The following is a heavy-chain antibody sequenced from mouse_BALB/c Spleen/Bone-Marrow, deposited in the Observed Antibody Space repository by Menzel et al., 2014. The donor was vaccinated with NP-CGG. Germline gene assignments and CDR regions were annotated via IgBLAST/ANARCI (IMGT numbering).Heavy chain of an antibody. J-gene: IGHJ2*01. CDR3: ARQGGYFDY. V-gene: IGHV5-6*01. CDR1: GFTFSTYG. Sequence: EVQVVESGGGLVKPGGSLKLSCAASGFTFSTYGMSWVRQTPDKRLEWVATISSGGSYTYYPDSVKGRFTISRDNAKNTLYLQMSSLKSEDTAMYYCARQGGYFDYWGQGTTLTVSS. CDR2: ISSGGSYT.